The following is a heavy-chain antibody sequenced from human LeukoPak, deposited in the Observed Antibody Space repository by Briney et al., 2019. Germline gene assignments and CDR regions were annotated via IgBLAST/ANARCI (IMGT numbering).Heavy chain of an antibody. CDR3: ARTSRGMTWGLRYFDWLLDY. V-gene: IGHV1-18*01. CDR2: ISAYNGNT. D-gene: IGHD3-9*01. J-gene: IGHJ4*02. Sequence: ASVKVSCKASGYTFTSYGISWVRQAPGQGLEWMGWISAYNGNTNYAQKLQGRVTMTTGTSTSTAYMELRSLRSDDTAVYYCARTSRGMTWGLRYFDWLLDYWGQGTLVTVSS. CDR1: GYTFTSYG.